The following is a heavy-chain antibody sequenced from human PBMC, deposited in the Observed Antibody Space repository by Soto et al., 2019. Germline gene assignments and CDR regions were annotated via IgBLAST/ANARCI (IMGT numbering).Heavy chain of an antibody. Sequence: GGSLRLSCAASGFTFSSYAMSWVRQAPGKGLEWVSAISGSGGSTCYADSVKGRFTISRDNSKNTLYLQMNSLRAEDTAVYYCAKDTIPLYSSSSDSVYWGQGTLVTVSS. D-gene: IGHD6-6*01. V-gene: IGHV3-23*01. CDR3: AKDTIPLYSSSSDSVY. CDR1: GFTFSSYA. CDR2: ISGSGGST. J-gene: IGHJ4*02.